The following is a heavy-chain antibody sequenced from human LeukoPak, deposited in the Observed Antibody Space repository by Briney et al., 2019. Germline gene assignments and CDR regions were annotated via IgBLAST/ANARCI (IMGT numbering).Heavy chain of an antibody. Sequence: GGSLRLSCAASGFTFSSYWMTWGRQARGKGLEWVANIRQDGSEKNYVDSVKGRFTTSRDNAKNSLYLQMNSLRVEDTAVYFCMRQNRAYFFGHWGQGTLVTVSS. CDR1: GFTFSSYW. J-gene: IGHJ1*01. D-gene: IGHD3-3*01. CDR3: MRQNRAYFFGH. CDR2: IRQDGSEK. V-gene: IGHV3-7*01.